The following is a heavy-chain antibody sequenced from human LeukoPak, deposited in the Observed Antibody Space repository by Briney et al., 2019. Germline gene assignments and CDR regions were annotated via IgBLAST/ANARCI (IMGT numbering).Heavy chain of an antibody. CDR3: AKGDDILTGYSDY. Sequence: GGSLRLSCTASGFTFSSYAMSWVRQAPGKGLEWFSAISGSGGSTYYADSVKGRFTISRDNSKNTLYLQMNSLRAEDTAVYYCAKGDDILTGYSDYWGQGTLVTVSS. D-gene: IGHD3-9*01. CDR2: ISGSGGST. CDR1: GFTFSSYA. V-gene: IGHV3-23*01. J-gene: IGHJ4*02.